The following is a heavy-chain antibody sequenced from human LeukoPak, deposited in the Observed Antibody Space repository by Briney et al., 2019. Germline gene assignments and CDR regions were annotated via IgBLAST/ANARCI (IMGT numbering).Heavy chain of an antibody. CDR1: GVSIFSYY. V-gene: IGHV4-59*08. CDR2: THYSGTI. Sequence: SETLSLTCTVSGVSIFSYYWNWIRQSRGQGLEWIGYTHYSGTINYNPSLKSRVSISIDTSKSQFSLKLTSATAADTAIYYCATGRSIRYFDYWGQGTLLSVSS. D-gene: IGHD3-9*01. CDR3: ATGRSIRYFDY. J-gene: IGHJ4*02.